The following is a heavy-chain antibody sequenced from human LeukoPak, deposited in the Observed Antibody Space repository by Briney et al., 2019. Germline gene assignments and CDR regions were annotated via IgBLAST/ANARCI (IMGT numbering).Heavy chain of an antibody. D-gene: IGHD1-26*01. J-gene: IGHJ4*02. Sequence: PGGSLRLSCAASGFTFSSYAMSWVRQAPGKGLEWVANIKQDGSEKYYVDSVKGRFTISRDNAKNSLYLQMISLRAEDTAVYYCASGGSYSPFDYWGQGTLVIVSS. CDR2: IKQDGSEK. CDR1: GFTFSSYA. V-gene: IGHV3-7*03. CDR3: ASGGSYSPFDY.